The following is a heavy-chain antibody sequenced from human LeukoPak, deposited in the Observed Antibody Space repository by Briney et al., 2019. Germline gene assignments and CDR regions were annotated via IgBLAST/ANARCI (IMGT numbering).Heavy chain of an antibody. V-gene: IGHV4-38-2*01. CDR3: ARVRGYYDILTLFDY. CDR2: IYHSGST. CDR1: GYSISSGYY. Sequence: PSETLSLTRAVSGYSISSGYYWGWIRQPPGKGLEWIGSIYHSGSTYYNPSLKSRVTISVDTSKNQFSLKLSSVTAADTAVYYCARVRGYYDILTLFDYWGQGTLVTVSS. J-gene: IGHJ4*02. D-gene: IGHD3-9*01.